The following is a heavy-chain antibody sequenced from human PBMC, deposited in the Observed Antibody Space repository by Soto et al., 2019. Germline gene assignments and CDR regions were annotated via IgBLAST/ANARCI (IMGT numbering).Heavy chain of an antibody. D-gene: IGHD4-17*01. Sequence: QVQLVESGGGVVQPGRSLRLSCAASGFTFSSYGMHWVRQAPGKGLEWVAVIWYDGSNKYYADSVKGRFTISRDNSKNQLYLQMNSLRAEDTAVYYCARDREATVTSYWYFDLWGRGTLVTVSS. CDR1: GFTFSSYG. CDR3: ARDREATVTSYWYFDL. V-gene: IGHV3-33*01. J-gene: IGHJ2*01. CDR2: IWYDGSNK.